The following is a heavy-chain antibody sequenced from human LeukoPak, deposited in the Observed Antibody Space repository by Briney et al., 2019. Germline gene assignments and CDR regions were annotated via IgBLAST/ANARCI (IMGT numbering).Heavy chain of an antibody. Sequence: GGSLRLSCAASGFTFSTYTMNWVRQAPGKGLEWVSSISSDSAYIFYADSVKGRFTISRDNAKSSLYLQMNSLRAEDTAVYYCARDPIVGATTVDYWGQGTLVTVSS. J-gene: IGHJ4*02. CDR3: ARDPIVGATTVDY. CDR1: GFTFSTYT. D-gene: IGHD1-26*01. V-gene: IGHV3-21*01. CDR2: ISSDSAYI.